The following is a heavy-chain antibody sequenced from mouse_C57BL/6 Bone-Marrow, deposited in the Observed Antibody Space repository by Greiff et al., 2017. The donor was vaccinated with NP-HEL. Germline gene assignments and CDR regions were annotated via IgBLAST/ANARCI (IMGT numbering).Heavy chain of an antibody. V-gene: IGHV1-52*01. CDR3: ARKTTVVEYYFDY. CDR1: GYTFTSYW. CDR2: IDPSDSET. J-gene: IGHJ2*01. Sequence: QVQLQQPGAELVRPGSSVKLSCKASGYTFTSYWMHWVKQRPIQGLEWIGNIDPSDSETHSNQKFKDKATLTVDKSSSTAYMQLSSLTSEDSAVYYCARKTTVVEYYFDYWGQGPTLTVSS. D-gene: IGHD1-1*01.